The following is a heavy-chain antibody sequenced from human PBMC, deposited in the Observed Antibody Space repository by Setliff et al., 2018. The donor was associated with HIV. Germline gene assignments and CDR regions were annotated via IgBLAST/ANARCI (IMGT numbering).Heavy chain of an antibody. CDR1: GYTFTSYD. J-gene: IGHJ4*02. Sequence: GASVKVSCKASGYTFTSYDINWVRQATGQGLEWMGWMMPSSGNTGYAQKFQGRLTMTRNTSISTAYMELSGLISEDAAVYYCARAGGLRMVRGVVSDYWGQGTLVTVS. V-gene: IGHV1-8*02. CDR2: MMPSSGNT. CDR3: ARAGGLRMVRGVVSDY. D-gene: IGHD3-10*01.